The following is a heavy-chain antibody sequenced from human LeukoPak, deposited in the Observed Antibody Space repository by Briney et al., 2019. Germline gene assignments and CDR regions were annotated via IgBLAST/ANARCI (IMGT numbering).Heavy chain of an antibody. CDR1: DYSITSGYY. CDR2: FYHSGNT. J-gene: IGHJ4*02. Sequence: SSETLSLTCNVSDYSITSGYYWGWIRQPPGKGLEWIGSFYHSGNTYYNPSLKSRVTISVDTSKNQFSLKLSSVTAADTAVYYCARLDYGGTHGDYWGQGTLVTVSS. D-gene: IGHD4-23*01. V-gene: IGHV4-38-2*02. CDR3: ARLDYGGTHGDY.